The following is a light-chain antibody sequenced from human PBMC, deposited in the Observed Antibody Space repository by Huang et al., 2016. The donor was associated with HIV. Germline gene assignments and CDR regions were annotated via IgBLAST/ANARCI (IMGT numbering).Light chain of an antibody. J-gene: IGKJ4*02. CDR1: PSVSNY. V-gene: IGKV3-11*01. CDR3: QERSNWLPRT. CDR2: DAS. Sequence: EIVLTQSPATRSLSPGERATLSCRATPSVSNYFAWYQQKPGQAPRLLIYDASNGATGIPGRCSGGESGTDFDLTISSLEPEEFAVYDCQERSNWLPRTFGGGTKVGIK.